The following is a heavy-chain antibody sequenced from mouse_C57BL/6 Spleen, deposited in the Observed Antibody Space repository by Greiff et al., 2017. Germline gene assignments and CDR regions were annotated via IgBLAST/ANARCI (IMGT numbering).Heavy chain of an antibody. CDR1: GFSLTSYG. D-gene: IGHD2-4*01. V-gene: IGHV2-2*01. Sequence: VQLQQSGPGLVQPSHSLSITCTVSGFSLTSYGVHWVRQTPGKGLEWLGVIWSGGSTDDNAAFISRLSISKDNSKTHVFLKMNSLQADDTAVYYCARKRDYDDAMDYWGQGTSVTVSS. CDR3: ARKRDYDDAMDY. J-gene: IGHJ4*01. CDR2: IWSGGST.